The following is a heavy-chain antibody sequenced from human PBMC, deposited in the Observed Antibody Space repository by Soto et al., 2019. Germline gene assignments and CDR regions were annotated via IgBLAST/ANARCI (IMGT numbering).Heavy chain of an antibody. CDR3: AHKGPEDWPLDY. CDR1: GFSLSTSGVG. V-gene: IGHV2-5*02. J-gene: IGHJ4*02. Sequence: QITLKESGPTLVRPTQTLTLTCAFSGFSLSTSGVGVAWFRQPPGKALAWLAVIYWDDSKHYSPSLRSRHTITKDTSKNQVVLTMPNMDPWNTGTYYCAHKGPEDWPLDYWGQGTLVTVSS. D-gene: IGHD3-9*01. CDR2: IYWDDSK.